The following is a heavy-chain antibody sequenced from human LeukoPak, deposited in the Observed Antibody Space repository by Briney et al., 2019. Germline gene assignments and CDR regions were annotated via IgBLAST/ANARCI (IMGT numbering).Heavy chain of an antibody. Sequence: PGGSLRLSCAASGFTFSDYYMNWIRQAPGKGLEWVSYISSSGSTMYYADSVKGRFTISRDNSKNTLYLQTTSLRAEDTAVYYCARVACKTSCSNGVYLDYWGQGTLVTVSS. CDR2: ISSSGSTM. D-gene: IGHD2-2*01. CDR1: GFTFSDYY. CDR3: ARVACKTSCSNGVYLDY. J-gene: IGHJ4*02. V-gene: IGHV3-11*04.